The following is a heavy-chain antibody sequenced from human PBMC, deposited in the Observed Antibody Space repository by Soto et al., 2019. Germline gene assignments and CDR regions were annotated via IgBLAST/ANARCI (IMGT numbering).Heavy chain of an antibody. CDR2: INPSGGST. J-gene: IGHJ6*02. D-gene: IGHD6-6*01. V-gene: IGHV1-46*01. CDR1: GYSLTSYY. CDR3: AIEYSSSSRYGMDV. Sequence: QVQLVQSGAEVKKPGASVKVSCKASGYSLTSYYMHWVRQAPGQGLEWMGIINPSGGSTSYAQKFQGSVTMTRDTSTSTVYKELSSLRSEDTAVYYCAIEYSSSSRYGMDVWGQGTTVTVSS.